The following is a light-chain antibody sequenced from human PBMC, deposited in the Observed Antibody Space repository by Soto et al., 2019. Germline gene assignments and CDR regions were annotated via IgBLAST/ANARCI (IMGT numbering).Light chain of an antibody. Sequence: SALTQPASVSGSPGQSITISCTGTSSDGGGYNYVSWYQQHPGKAPKLLIYDVSNRPSGVSNRFSGSKSGNTASLTISGLQAEDEADYYCCSYTSSSTRLYAFGTGTKVTVL. J-gene: IGLJ1*01. CDR3: CSYTSSSTRLYA. V-gene: IGLV2-14*01. CDR1: SSDGGGYNY. CDR2: DVS.